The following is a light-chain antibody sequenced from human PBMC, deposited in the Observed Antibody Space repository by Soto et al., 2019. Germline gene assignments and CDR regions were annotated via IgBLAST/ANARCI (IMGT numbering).Light chain of an antibody. J-gene: IGKJ4*01. Sequence: DIQMTQSPSSMSASVGDKVTITCRASESVSRYLNWYQQKPGRAPKLLIYAASNLHSGVPSRFSGSGSVTDFTLTIANLQPEDFATYYCPQSYRTPLTFGGGTKLEI. CDR2: AAS. CDR3: PQSYRTPLT. CDR1: ESVSRY. V-gene: IGKV1-39*01.